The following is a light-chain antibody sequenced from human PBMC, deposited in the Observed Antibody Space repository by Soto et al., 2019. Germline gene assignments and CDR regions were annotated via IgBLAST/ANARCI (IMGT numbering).Light chain of an antibody. CDR2: GIS. J-gene: IGKJ1*01. CDR1: QSVTSNY. CDR3: QQYSISPWT. V-gene: IGKV3-20*01. Sequence: EIVLTQSPGTLSLSPGESAALSCRASQSVTSNYLVWYLQKPGQAPRLLIYGISSRAAGIPDRFSGSGSGTDFTLTISRLEPEDSAVYYCQQYSISPWTFGQGTRVEI.